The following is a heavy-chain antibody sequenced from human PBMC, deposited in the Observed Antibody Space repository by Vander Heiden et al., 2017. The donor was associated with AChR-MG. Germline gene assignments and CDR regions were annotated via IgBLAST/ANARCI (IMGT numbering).Heavy chain of an antibody. CDR2: INHSGST. Sequence: QVQLQQWGAGLLKPSETLSLTCAVYGGSFSGYYWSWIRQPPGKGLEWIGEINHSGSTNYNPSLKSRVTISVDTSKNQFSLKLSSVTAADTAVYYCARAGDYYDSSGYYYLDAFDIWGQGTMVTVSS. V-gene: IGHV4-34*01. J-gene: IGHJ3*02. CDR1: GGSFSGYY. CDR3: ARAGDYYDSSGYYYLDAFDI. D-gene: IGHD3-22*01.